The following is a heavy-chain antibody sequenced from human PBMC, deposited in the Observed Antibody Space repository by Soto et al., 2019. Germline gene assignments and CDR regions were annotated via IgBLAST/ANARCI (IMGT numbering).Heavy chain of an antibody. CDR3: TRELELPDYYYGMDV. CDR1: GFTFGDYA. CDR2: IRSKAYGGTT. J-gene: IGHJ6*02. Sequence: QRLSCAASGFTFGDYAMSWVRQAPGKGLEWVGFIRSKAYGGTTEYAASVKGRFTISRDDSKSIAYLQMNSLKTEDTAVYYCTRELELPDYYYGMDVWGQGTTVTVSS. V-gene: IGHV3-49*04. D-gene: IGHD1-7*01.